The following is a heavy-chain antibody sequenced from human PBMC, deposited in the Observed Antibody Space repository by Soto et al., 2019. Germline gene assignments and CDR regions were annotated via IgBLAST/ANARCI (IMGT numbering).Heavy chain of an antibody. CDR3: ARGGLELPSVY. Sequence: GGSLRLSRAASGFTFSSYSMNWVRQAPGKGLEWVSSISSSSSYIYYADSVKGRFTISRDNAKNSLYLQMNSLRAEDTAVYYCARGGLELPSVYWGQGTLVTVSS. V-gene: IGHV3-21*01. CDR2: ISSSSSYI. J-gene: IGHJ4*02. D-gene: IGHD1-7*01. CDR1: GFTFSSYS.